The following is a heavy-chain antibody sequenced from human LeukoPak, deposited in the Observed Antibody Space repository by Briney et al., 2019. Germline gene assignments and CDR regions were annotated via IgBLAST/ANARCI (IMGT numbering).Heavy chain of an antibody. D-gene: IGHD3-3*01. CDR1: GGTFSSYA. CDR3: ARGVGHGVLRFLEWLYKFDY. J-gene: IGHJ4*02. CDR2: IIPIFGTV. V-gene: IGHV1-69*05. Sequence: GASVKVSCKASGGTFSSYAISWVRQAPGQGLEWMGGIIPIFGTVNYAQKFQGRVTITTDESTSTAYMELSSLRSEDTAVYYCARGVGHGVLRFLEWLYKFDYWGQGTLVTVSS.